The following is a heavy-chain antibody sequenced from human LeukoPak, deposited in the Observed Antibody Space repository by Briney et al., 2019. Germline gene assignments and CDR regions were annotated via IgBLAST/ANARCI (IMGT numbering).Heavy chain of an antibody. CDR2: INHSGST. CDR3: ARGLRGYSYGAPS. Sequence: SETLSLTCAVYGGSFSGYYWSWIRQSPGKGLEWIGEINHSGSTNYNPSLKSRVTISVDTSKNQFSLKLSSVTAADTAVYYCARGLRGYSYGAPSWGQGTLVTVSS. D-gene: IGHD5-18*01. V-gene: IGHV4-34*01. CDR1: GGSFSGYY. J-gene: IGHJ4*02.